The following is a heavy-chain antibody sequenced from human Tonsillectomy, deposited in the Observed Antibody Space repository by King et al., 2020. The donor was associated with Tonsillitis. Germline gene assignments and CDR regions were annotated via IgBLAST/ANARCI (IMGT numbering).Heavy chain of an antibody. CDR3: ARDLYLENTYGAFDP. D-gene: IGHD4/OR15-4a*01. CDR2: IKKDGSEK. Sequence: VQLVESGGGLVQPGGSLRLSCAASGFSFSSDWMSWVRQAPGKGLEWVANIKKDGSEKYYVDSVKGRFTISRDNAKNSVSLQMNSLRVEDTAVYYCARDLYLENTYGAFDPWGQGTLVTVSS. V-gene: IGHV3-7*01. J-gene: IGHJ5*02. CDR1: GFSFSSDW.